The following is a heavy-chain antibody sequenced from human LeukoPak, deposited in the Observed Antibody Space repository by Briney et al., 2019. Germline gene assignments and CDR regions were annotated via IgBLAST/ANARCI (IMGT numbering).Heavy chain of an antibody. D-gene: IGHD6-13*01. CDR1: WFTPRNKH. CDR3: AREIYSSFDY. J-gene: IGHJ4*02. Sequence: GGGLRLSFAAPWFTPRNKHMKWGRPAPGEGLEWVSVIYSGGSTYYADSVKGRFTISRDNSKNTVYLQMNSLRAEDTAVYYCAREIYSSFDYWGQGTLVTVSS. V-gene: IGHV3-53*01. CDR2: IYSGGST.